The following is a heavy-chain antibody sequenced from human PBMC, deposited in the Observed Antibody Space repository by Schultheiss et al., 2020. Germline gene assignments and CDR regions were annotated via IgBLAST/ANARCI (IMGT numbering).Heavy chain of an antibody. J-gene: IGHJ4*02. CDR3: AKDITRFLSPEGFDY. CDR1: GFTFSTNS. D-gene: IGHD3-3*01. CDR2: IKQDGSEI. Sequence: GGSLRLSCAASGFTFSTNSMNWVRQAPGKGLEWVANIKQDGSEIYYVDSVKGRFTISRDNAKNSLFLQMNSLRAEDTALYYCAKDITRFLSPEGFDYWGKGTLVTVSS. V-gene: IGHV3-7*03.